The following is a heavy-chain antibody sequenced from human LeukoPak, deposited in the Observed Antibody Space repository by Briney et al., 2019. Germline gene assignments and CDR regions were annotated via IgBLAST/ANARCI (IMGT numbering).Heavy chain of an antibody. J-gene: IGHJ4*02. D-gene: IGHD3-3*01. CDR2: ISAYNGNT. Sequence: ASVKVSCKASGYTFTSYGISWVRQAPGQGLEWMGWISAYNGNTNYAQKLQGRVTMTTDTSTSTAYMELRSLRSDDTAVYYCARDPRIFGVASLTDYWGQGTLSPSPQ. CDR1: GYTFTSYG. CDR3: ARDPRIFGVASLTDY. V-gene: IGHV1-18*01.